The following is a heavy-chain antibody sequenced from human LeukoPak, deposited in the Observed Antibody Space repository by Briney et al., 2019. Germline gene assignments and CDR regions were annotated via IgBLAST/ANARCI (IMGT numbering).Heavy chain of an antibody. CDR3: ARKGGPAPSFDS. V-gene: IGHV3-20*04. J-gene: IGHJ4*02. CDR2: INWNGGST. CDR1: GFTFDDYG. Sequence: GGSLRLSCAAAGFTFDDYGMSWVRQAPGKGLEWVSGINWNGGSTGYADSAKGRFTISRDNAKNSLYLQMNSLRAEDTASYYCARKGGPAPSFDSWGQGTLVTVSS. D-gene: IGHD2-2*01.